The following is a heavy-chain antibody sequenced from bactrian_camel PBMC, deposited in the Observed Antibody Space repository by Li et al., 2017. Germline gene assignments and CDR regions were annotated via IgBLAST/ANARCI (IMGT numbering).Heavy chain of an antibody. D-gene: IGHD3*01. CDR1: HYSAPYC. CDR2: IDTGGGST. Sequence: HVQLVESGGGSVQAGGSLRLSCAASYHYSAPYCMGWFRQAPGKEREVVAAIDTGGGSTYYADSVKGRFTISRDNAKNTLYLQMNLLKTEDTAIYYCATPAEPWFPSSLKANNVGSGQGTQVTVS. V-gene: IGHV3S54*01. J-gene: IGHJ4*01.